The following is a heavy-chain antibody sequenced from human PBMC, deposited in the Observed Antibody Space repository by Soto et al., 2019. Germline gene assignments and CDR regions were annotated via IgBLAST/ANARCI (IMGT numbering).Heavy chain of an antibody. CDR3: ARDSLGYCTNGVCSYWYFDL. V-gene: IGHV1-69*01. J-gene: IGHJ2*01. D-gene: IGHD2-8*01. Sequence: QVQLVQSGAEVKKPGSSVKVSCKASGGTFSSYAISWVRQAPGQGLEWMGGIIPIFGTANYAQKFQGRVTITADESTSTAYMELSSLRSEDTAVYYCARDSLGYCTNGVCSYWYFDLWGRGTLVTVSS. CDR1: GGTFSSYA. CDR2: IIPIFGTA.